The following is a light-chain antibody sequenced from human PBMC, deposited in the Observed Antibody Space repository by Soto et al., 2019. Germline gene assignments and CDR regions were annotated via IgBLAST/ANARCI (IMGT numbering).Light chain of an antibody. J-gene: IGLJ1*01. CDR2: GVV. V-gene: IGLV2-11*01. Sequence: QSALTQPRSVSGSPGQSVTISCTGTGNDVGAYNYVSWYQQHPGRPPKLLIYGVVRWPSGVPDRFSGSKSGNTASLTISGLQAEDEAEYYCAAWDDSLNGYVFGTGTKLTVL. CDR1: GNDVGAYNY. CDR3: AAWDDSLNGYV.